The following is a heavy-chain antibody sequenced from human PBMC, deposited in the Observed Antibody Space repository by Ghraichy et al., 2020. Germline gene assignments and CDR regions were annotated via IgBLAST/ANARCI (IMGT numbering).Heavy chain of an antibody. D-gene: IGHD4-23*01. Sequence: GGSLRLSCAASGFTFSNAWMSWVRQAPGKGLEWVGRIISKTDGGTTEYAAPVKGRFTISRDDSKNTLYLQMNSLKTEDTAVYYCTTDNYGGPDCWGQGTLVAVSS. V-gene: IGHV3-15*01. CDR1: GFTFSNAW. J-gene: IGHJ4*02. CDR3: TTDNYGGPDC. CDR2: IISKTDGGTT.